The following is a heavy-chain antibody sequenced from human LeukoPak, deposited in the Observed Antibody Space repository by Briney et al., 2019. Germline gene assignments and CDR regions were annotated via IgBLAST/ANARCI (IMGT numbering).Heavy chain of an antibody. V-gene: IGHV5-51*01. CDR3: VRQPRVHTPDF. CDR1: GYTFTNFW. CDR2: VSPSDSDT. D-gene: IGHD1-1*01. J-gene: IGHJ4*02. Sequence: GESLKISCEGSGYTFTNFWIGWVRQMPGRGLEWMGIVSPSDSDTRYSPSFQGQVTISADKSITTAYLQWSSLKASDTATYYCVRQPRVHTPDFWGQGTLVTVSS.